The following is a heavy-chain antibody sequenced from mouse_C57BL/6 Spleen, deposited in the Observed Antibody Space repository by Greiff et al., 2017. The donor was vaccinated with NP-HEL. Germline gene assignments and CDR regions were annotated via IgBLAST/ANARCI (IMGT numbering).Heavy chain of an antibody. CDR1: GYSITSGYY. J-gene: IGHJ4*01. Sequence: EVQLQQSGPGLVKPSQSLSLTCSVTGYSITSGYYWNWIRQFPGNKLEWMGYISYDGSNNYNPSLKNRISITRDTSKNQFFLKLNSVTTEDTATYYCARDKSKKAMDYWGQGTSVTVSS. CDR3: ARDKSKKAMDY. CDR2: ISYDGSN. D-gene: IGHD2-5*01. V-gene: IGHV3-6*01.